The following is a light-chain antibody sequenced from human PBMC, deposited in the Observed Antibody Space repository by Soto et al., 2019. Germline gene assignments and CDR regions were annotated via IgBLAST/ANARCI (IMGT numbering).Light chain of an antibody. J-gene: IGLJ1*01. CDR2: DVK. Sequence: QSALTQPRSVSGSPGQSVTISCTGTSSDVGGYSYVSWYQQHPGKAPKLMIYDVKTRPSGIPDRFSGSKSGNTASLTISGLQAEDEADYYCFSYAGSYTLVFGTGTKVTVL. CDR1: SSDVGGYSY. CDR3: FSYAGSYTLV. V-gene: IGLV2-11*01.